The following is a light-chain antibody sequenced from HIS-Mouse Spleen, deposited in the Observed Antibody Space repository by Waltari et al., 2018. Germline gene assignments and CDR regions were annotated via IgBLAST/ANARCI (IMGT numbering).Light chain of an antibody. CDR3: YSTDSSGNHRV. V-gene: IGLV3-10*01. CDR2: EDI. Sequence: SYELTQPPSVSVSPGQTARITCSVDALPKKYAYWYQQKSGQAPVLVIYEDIKRPSGIPERFSGSSSGTMATLTISGAQVEDEADYYCYSTDSSGNHRVFGGGTKLTVL. J-gene: IGLJ2*01. CDR1: ALPKKY.